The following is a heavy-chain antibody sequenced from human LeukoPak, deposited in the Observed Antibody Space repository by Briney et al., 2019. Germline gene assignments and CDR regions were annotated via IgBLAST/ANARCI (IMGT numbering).Heavy chain of an antibody. CDR3: ARDLGSPVGGWYGS. CDR1: GYTFTGYY. J-gene: IGHJ4*02. V-gene: IGHV1-2*02. D-gene: IGHD6-19*01. CDR2: INPNSGGT. Sequence: ASVKVSCKASGYTFTGYYMHWVRQAPGQGLEWMGWINPNSGGTNYAQKFQGRVTMTTDTSTSTACMELRSLRSDDTAVYYCARDLGSPVGGWYGSWGQGTLVTVSS.